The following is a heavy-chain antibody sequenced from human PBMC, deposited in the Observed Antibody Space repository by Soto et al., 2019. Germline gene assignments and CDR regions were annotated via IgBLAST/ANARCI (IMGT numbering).Heavy chain of an antibody. Sequence: PSETLSLTCTVSGGSIISGDYYWIWIRQPPGKGLEWIGYIYYSGSTYYNPSLKSRVTISVDTSKNQFSLKLSSVTAADTAVYYCAREVDSSGYYYDYWGQGTLVTVSS. CDR3: AREVDSSGYYYDY. CDR2: IYYSGST. J-gene: IGHJ4*02. D-gene: IGHD3-22*01. CDR1: GGSIISGDYY. V-gene: IGHV4-30-4*01.